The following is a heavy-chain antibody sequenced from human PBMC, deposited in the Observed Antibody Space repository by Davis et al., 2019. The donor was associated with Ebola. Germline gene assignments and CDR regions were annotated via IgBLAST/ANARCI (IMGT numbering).Heavy chain of an antibody. J-gene: IGHJ4*02. V-gene: IGHV3-33*01. CDR1: GFTFSSYG. CDR3: ARELGDWNFVDY. CDR2: IWYDGSNK. Sequence: GGSLRLSCAASGFTFSSYGMHWVRQAPGKGLEWVAVIWYDGSNKYYADSVKDRFTISRDNSKNTLYLQMNSLRAEDTAVYYCARELGDWNFVDYWGQGTLVTVSS. D-gene: IGHD1-7*01.